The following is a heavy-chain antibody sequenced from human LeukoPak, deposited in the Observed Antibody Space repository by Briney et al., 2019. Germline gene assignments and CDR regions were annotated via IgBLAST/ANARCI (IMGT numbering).Heavy chain of an antibody. J-gene: IGHJ4*02. CDR1: GGSFSGYY. CDR3: ARDTSGYRRGSFDY. CDR2: INHSGST. Sequence: SETLSLTCAVYGGSFSGYYWSWIRQPPGKGLEWIGEINHSGSTNYNPSLKSRVTISVDTSKNQFSLKLSSVTAADTAVYYCARDTSGYRRGSFDYWGQGTLVTVSS. D-gene: IGHD3-22*01. V-gene: IGHV4-34*01.